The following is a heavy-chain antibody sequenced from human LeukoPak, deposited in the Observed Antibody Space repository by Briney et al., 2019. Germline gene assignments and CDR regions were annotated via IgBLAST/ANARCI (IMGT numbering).Heavy chain of an antibody. V-gene: IGHV4-34*01. CDR1: GGSFSGYY. Sequence: PSETLSLTCAVYGGSFSGYYWSWIRQPPGKGLEWIGEINHSGSTNYNPSLKSRVTISVDTSKNQFSLKLSPVTAADTAVYYCARGQVSRYGGYYYMDVWGKGTTVTVSS. CDR3: ARGQVSRYGGYYYMDV. CDR2: INHSGST. D-gene: IGHD1-26*01. J-gene: IGHJ6*03.